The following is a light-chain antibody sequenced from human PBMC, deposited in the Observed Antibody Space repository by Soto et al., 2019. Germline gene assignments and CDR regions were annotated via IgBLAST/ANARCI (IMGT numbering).Light chain of an antibody. CDR3: SSYTSGSTYV. Sequence: QSALTQPASVSGSPGQSITISCTGTGSDVGGYNYVSWYQQHPGKAPKLMIYDVSNRPSGVSNRFSGSKSGNTASLTISGLQAEDEADYYCSSYTSGSTYVFGTGTKLTVL. V-gene: IGLV2-14*01. CDR1: GSDVGGYNY. J-gene: IGLJ1*01. CDR2: DVS.